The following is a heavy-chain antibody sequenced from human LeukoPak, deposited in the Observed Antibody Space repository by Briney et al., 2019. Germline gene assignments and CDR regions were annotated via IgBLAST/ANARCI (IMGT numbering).Heavy chain of an antibody. CDR2: ISGSGGST. J-gene: IGHJ3*02. CDR1: GFTFSSYA. Sequence: PGGSLRLSCAASGFTFSSYAMSWVRQAPGKGLEWVSAISGSGGSTYCADSVKGRFTISRDNSKNTLYLQMNSLRAEDTAVYYCAIGPSIAVVFDAFDIWGQGTMVTVSS. V-gene: IGHV3-23*01. D-gene: IGHD6-19*01. CDR3: AIGPSIAVVFDAFDI.